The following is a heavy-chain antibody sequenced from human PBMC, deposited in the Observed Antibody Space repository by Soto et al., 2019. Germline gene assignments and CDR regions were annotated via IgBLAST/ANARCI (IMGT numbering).Heavy chain of an antibody. J-gene: IGHJ4*02. CDR1: GDSMATGGHY. V-gene: IGHV4-31*03. D-gene: IGHD3-16*01. CDR3: ARDKDLQPTVWGF. CDR2: VYYSGAT. Sequence: PSETLSLTCTVSGDSMATGGHYYNWIRQVPGKGLEWIGYVYYSGATHYTPSLRARATISRDTSKNQFSLRLISVTAADTALYYCARDKDLQPTVWGFCGPGIKLTVYS.